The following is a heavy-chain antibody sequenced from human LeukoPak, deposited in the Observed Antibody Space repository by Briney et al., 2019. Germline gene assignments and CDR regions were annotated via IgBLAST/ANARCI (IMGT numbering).Heavy chain of an antibody. V-gene: IGHV3-74*01. CDR2: INPDGTTT. Sequence: GRSLTLSCAASGFTFSSYWMHWVRHAPGKGLVWVSRINPDGTTTTYADSVKGRFTISRDNAKNTLYLQMNSLRAVDTAVYYCARSHLYYYYGMDVWGQGTTVTVSS. CDR3: ARSHLYYYYGMDV. CDR1: GFTFSSYW. J-gene: IGHJ6*02.